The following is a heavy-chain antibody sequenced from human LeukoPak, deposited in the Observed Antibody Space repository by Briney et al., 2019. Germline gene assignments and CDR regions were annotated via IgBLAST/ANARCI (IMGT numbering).Heavy chain of an antibody. Sequence: GGSLRLSCASSGFTFSGYWMTWVRQAPGKGLEWVANIKKDGSEKYYVDSVKGRFTISRDNAKNSLYLQMNSLRAEDTAVYYCARGYFDCDYWGQGTLVTVSS. CDR1: GFTFSGYW. D-gene: IGHD3-9*01. V-gene: IGHV3-7*01. CDR2: IKKDGSEK. CDR3: ARGYFDCDY. J-gene: IGHJ4*02.